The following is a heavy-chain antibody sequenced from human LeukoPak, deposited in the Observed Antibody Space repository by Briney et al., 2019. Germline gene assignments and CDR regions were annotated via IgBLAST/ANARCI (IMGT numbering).Heavy chain of an antibody. CDR1: GFVFSDYS. J-gene: IGHJ4*02. CDR2: IRGSGSSMDYGS. V-gene: IGHV3-48*04. Sequence: PGGSLRLSCAASGFVFSDYSMNWVRQAPGKGLEWVANIRGSGSSMDYGSYYGDSVKGRFTISRDNAKTSLYLQMNSLRADDTAVYYCARDDNWGFDYWGQGALVTVSS. D-gene: IGHD7-27*01. CDR3: ARDDNWGFDY.